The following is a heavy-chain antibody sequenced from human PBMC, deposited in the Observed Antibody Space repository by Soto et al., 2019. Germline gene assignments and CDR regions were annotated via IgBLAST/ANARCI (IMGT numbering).Heavy chain of an antibody. CDR2: INHSGST. J-gene: IGHJ4*02. V-gene: IGHV4-34*01. CDR3: ARGGRYSSSPVTY. CDR1: GGSFSGYY. D-gene: IGHD6-6*01. Sequence: SETLSLTCAVYGGSFSGYYWSWIRQPPGKGLEWIGEINHSGSTNYNPSLKSRVTISVDTSKNQFSLKLSSVTAADTAVYYCARGGRYSSSPVTYWGQGTLVTVSS.